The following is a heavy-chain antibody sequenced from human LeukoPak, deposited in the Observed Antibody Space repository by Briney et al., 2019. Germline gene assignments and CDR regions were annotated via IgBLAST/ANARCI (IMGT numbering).Heavy chain of an antibody. V-gene: IGHV3-11*04. J-gene: IGHJ4*02. CDR2: ISSSGNTI. CDR3: ARRGSDY. Sequence: PGGSLRLSCAASGFTFSGYYMSWIRQAPGKGLEWLSYISSSGNTIYYADSVKGRFTISRDNANNSLYLQMNSLRPEDTAVYYCARRGSDYWGQGTLVTVSS. CDR1: GFTFSGYY.